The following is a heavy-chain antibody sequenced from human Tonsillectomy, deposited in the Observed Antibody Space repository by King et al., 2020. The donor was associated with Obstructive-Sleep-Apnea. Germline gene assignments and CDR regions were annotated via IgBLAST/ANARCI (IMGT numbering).Heavy chain of an antibody. V-gene: IGHV3-33*01. CDR3: ARDLATRLYGDYDYYARDV. Sequence: VQLVESGGGVVQPGRSLRLSCAASGFTFSSFAMHWVRQAPGKGLEWVAIIWYDGSNTYYADYVKGRFTISRDNSKNTLYLQMNSLSAEDTALYYCARDLATRLYGDYDYYARDVGGQGTTVTVSS. CDR2: IWYDGSNT. D-gene: IGHD3-16*02. CDR1: GFTFSSFA. J-gene: IGHJ6*02.